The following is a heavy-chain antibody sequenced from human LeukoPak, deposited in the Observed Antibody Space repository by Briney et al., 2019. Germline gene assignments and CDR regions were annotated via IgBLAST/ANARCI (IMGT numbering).Heavy chain of an antibody. CDR1: GYTFTGYY. V-gene: IGHV1-2*02. D-gene: IGHD3-22*01. Sequence: ASVKVSCKASGYTFTGYYMHWVRQAPGQGLEWMGWINPNSGGTNYAQKFQGRVTMTRDTSISTAYMELSRLRSDDTAVYYCARGSLHNYDSSGYTQYYFDYWAQGTLVSVSS. J-gene: IGHJ4*02. CDR3: ARGSLHNYDSSGYTQYYFDY. CDR2: INPNSGGT.